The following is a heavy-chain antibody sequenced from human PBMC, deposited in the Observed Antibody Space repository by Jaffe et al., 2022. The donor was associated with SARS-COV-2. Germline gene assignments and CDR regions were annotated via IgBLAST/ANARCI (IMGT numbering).Heavy chain of an antibody. CDR1: GGSFSGYY. CDR3: ARRSSSWATDAFDI. CDR2: INHSGST. V-gene: IGHV4-34*01. Sequence: QVQLQQWGAGLLKPSETLSLTCAVYGGSFSGYYWSWIRQPPGKGLEWIGEINHSGSTNYNPSLKSRVTISVDTSKNQFSLKLSSVTAADTAVYYCARRSSSWATDAFDIWGQGTMVTVSS. J-gene: IGHJ3*02. D-gene: IGHD6-13*01.